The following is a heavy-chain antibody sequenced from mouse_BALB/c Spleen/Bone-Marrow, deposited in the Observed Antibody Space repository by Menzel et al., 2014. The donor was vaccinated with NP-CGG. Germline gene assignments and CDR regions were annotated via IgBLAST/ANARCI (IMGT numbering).Heavy chain of an antibody. V-gene: IGHV4-1*02. Sequence: EVKFEESGGGLVQPGGSLKLSCAASGFDFSRYWMSWVRQAPGKVLEWTGELNPDSSTINHTPSLKDKFIISRDNAKNTLYLRIGNVRSEDTALYYCARCGYYVWFAYWGQGTLVFFSA. D-gene: IGHD2-3*01. CDR1: GFDFSRYW. CDR3: ARCGYYVWFAY. J-gene: IGHJ3*01. CDR2: LNPDSSTI.